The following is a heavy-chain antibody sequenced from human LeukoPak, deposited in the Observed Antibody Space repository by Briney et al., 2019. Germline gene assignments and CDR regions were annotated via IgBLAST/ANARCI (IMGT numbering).Heavy chain of an antibody. CDR3: AKWAYSDFDY. Sequence: GGSLRLSCTASGFTISGFWMHWVRQAPGNGLVWVSRIKDDASIRDYADSVKGRFTISRDNSKNTLYLQMNSLRAEDTAVYYCAKWAYSDFDYWGQGTLVTVSS. D-gene: IGHD1-26*01. CDR2: IKDDASIR. V-gene: IGHV3-74*01. CDR1: GFTISGFW. J-gene: IGHJ4*02.